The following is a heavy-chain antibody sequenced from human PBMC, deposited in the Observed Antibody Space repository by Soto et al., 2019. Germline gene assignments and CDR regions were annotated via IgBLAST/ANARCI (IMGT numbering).Heavy chain of an antibody. D-gene: IGHD3-10*01. V-gene: IGHV3-30*03. Sequence: QVQLVESGGGVVQPGRSLRLSCAASGFPFTTYGMHWVREGPGKGLEWVAVISYDGSNRYYADSVKGRFTISRDNSKNTRYLQRNDLRPEETALYYCGGGQYYFGYRGQGTLVNVSS. CDR2: ISYDGSNR. CDR3: GGGQYYFGY. J-gene: IGHJ4*02. CDR1: GFPFTTYG.